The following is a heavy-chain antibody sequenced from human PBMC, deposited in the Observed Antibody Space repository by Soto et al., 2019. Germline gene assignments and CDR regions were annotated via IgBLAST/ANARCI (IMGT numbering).Heavy chain of an antibody. Sequence: QVQLRESGPGLVKPSQTLSLTCSVSGGSISSGGYYWSWIRQHPGKGLEWIGYIYYSGSTYYNPSLKSRVTISVDTSKNQFSLKLSSVTAADTAVYYCARAVGVVAATGSGMDVWGQGTTVTVSS. CDR1: GGSISSGGYY. CDR3: ARAVGVVAATGSGMDV. V-gene: IGHV4-31*03. CDR2: IYYSGST. D-gene: IGHD2-15*01. J-gene: IGHJ6*02.